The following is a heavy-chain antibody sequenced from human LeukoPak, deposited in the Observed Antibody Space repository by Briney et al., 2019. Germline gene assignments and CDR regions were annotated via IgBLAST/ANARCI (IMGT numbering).Heavy chain of an antibody. CDR2: IFHSGST. J-gene: IGHJ6*04. Sequence: SETLSLTCAVSGYSVSSGYYWGWIRQPPGKGLEWIGSIFHSGSTYYNPSLKSRVNMSVDTSRNQISLKLSSVTAADTAVYYCARASGSYGSGSYYYYGMDVWGKGTTVTVSS. V-gene: IGHV4-38-2*01. CDR1: GYSVSSGYY. CDR3: ARASGSYGSGSYYYYGMDV. D-gene: IGHD3-10*01.